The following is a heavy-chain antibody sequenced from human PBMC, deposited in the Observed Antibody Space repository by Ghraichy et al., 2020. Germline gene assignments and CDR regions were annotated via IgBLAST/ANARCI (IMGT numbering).Heavy chain of an antibody. CDR1: GFTFSSYS. J-gene: IGHJ6*02. CDR3: ARDGGYSGSYMAGFYYYYGMDV. CDR2: ISSSSSYI. Sequence: GGSLRLSCAASGFTFSSYSMNWVRQAPGKGLEWVSSISSSSSYIYYADSVKGRFTISRDNAKNSLYLQMNSLRAEDTAVYYCARDGGYSGSYMAGFYYYYGMDVWGQGTTVTVSS. D-gene: IGHD1-26*01. V-gene: IGHV3-21*01.